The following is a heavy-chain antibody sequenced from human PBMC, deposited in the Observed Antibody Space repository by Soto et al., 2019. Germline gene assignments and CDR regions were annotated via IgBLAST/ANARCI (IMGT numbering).Heavy chain of an antibody. CDR3: AKVLGHYRNNWFDS. V-gene: IGHV4-59*01. J-gene: IGHJ5*01. Sequence: QVQLQGSGPRLVKPSETLSLTCTVSGGSINNYYWSWIRQPPGKGLEWIGYIYFDGRTDYSPSLKGXVXXSVDTAKNQFSLTVNSVTAADTAIYYCAKVLGHYRNNWFDSWGQGTLVTVSS. D-gene: IGHD3-16*01. CDR2: IYFDGRT. CDR1: GGSINNYY.